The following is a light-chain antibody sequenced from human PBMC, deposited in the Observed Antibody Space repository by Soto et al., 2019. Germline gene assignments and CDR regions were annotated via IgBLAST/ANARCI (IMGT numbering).Light chain of an antibody. CDR1: QTIISNY. V-gene: IGKV3-20*01. CDR2: GAS. CDR3: QLYGSSPKT. Sequence: EIVLTQSPGTLSLSPGERATLSCRATQTIISNYLAWYQQKPGQAPKLLIHGASTRATGIPDRFGGSGSGTDFTLTISRLEPEDFAVYYCQLYGSSPKTFGQGTKVEV. J-gene: IGKJ1*01.